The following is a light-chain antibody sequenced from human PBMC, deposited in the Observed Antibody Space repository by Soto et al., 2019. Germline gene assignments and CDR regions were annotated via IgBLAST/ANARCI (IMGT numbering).Light chain of an antibody. Sequence: DIQMTQSPSSLSASVGDRVTITCRASQSISTYLHWYQQKPGKAPNLLIYAASTLQSGVPSRFSGSGSGTDFILPITSLQPENFAPYFGQQGYSTPLTFGGGTKVDIK. V-gene: IGKV1-39*01. CDR3: QQGYSTPLT. CDR1: QSISTY. J-gene: IGKJ4*01. CDR2: AAS.